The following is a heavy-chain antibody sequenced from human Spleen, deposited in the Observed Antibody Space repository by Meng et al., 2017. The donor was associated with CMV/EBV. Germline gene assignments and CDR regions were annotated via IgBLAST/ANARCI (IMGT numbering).Heavy chain of an antibody. J-gene: IGHJ4*02. D-gene: IGHD4-17*01. CDR3: VREDYGDYFFDT. Sequence: CAASGFSLSDYYVSWIRQAPGKGLEWLSYISSSGNTIHYADSVKGRFIISRDTPKNSVYLQMNSLRAEDTAVYYCVREDYGDYFFDTWGQGTLVTVSS. CDR2: ISSSGNTI. CDR1: GFSLSDYY. V-gene: IGHV3-11*01.